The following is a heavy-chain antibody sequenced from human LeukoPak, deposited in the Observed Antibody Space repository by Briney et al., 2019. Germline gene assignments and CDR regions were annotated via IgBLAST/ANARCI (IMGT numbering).Heavy chain of an antibody. CDR3: ARGTNWSPLDFDY. J-gene: IGHJ4*02. D-gene: IGHD1-20*01. CDR1: GFTFSSYA. CDR2: IDSSGSYT. Sequence: GGSLRLSCAVSGFTFSSYAMSWVRQAPGKGLEWVSAIDSSGSYTWYDDSVKGRFTISRDNAKNSLYLQMNSLRAEDTAVYFCARGTNWSPLDFDYWGQGTLVTVSS. V-gene: IGHV3-21*01.